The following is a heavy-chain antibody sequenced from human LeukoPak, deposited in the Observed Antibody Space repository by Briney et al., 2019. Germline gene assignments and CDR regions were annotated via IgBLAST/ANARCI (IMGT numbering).Heavy chain of an antibody. Sequence: PGGSLRLSCAVSGFSFSSYRMNWVRQAPGKGLEWVSSVSNSGDYIHYADSVKGRFTISRDNSKNSLYLQMNSLRAEDTAVYYCARALIGYYFDYWGQGTLVTVSS. CDR2: VSNSGDYI. CDR3: ARALIGYYFDY. CDR1: GFSFSSYR. J-gene: IGHJ4*02. V-gene: IGHV3-21*06. D-gene: IGHD2-8*01.